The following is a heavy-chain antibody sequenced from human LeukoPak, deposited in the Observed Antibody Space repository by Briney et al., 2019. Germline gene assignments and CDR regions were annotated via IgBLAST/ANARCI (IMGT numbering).Heavy chain of an antibody. CDR3: AKDTSGTLLRGWFDP. CDR1: GFTFDDYA. CDR2: ISWSGGSI. J-gene: IGHJ5*02. Sequence: PGGSLRLPCAASGFTFDDYAMHWVRQAPGKGLEWVSGISWSGGSIGYADSVKGRFTISRDNAKNSLYLQMNRLRAEDTALYYCAKDTSGTLLRGWFDPWGQGTLVTVSS. V-gene: IGHV3-9*01. D-gene: IGHD3-10*01.